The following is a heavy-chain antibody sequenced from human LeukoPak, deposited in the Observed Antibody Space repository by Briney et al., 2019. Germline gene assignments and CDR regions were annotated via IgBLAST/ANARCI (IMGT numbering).Heavy chain of an antibody. Sequence: SETLSLTCAVSGYSISSGYYWGRIRHPPGEGLGWIGYIYHSGGTSYNPSLKSRVTISVDTSKNQFSLKLSSVTAADTAVYYCARESRYMDVWGKGTTVTVSS. CDR3: ARESRYMDV. J-gene: IGHJ6*03. CDR2: IYHSGGT. CDR1: GYSISSGYY. V-gene: IGHV4-38-2*02.